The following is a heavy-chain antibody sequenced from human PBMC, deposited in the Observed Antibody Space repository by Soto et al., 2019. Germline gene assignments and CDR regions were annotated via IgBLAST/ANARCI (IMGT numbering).Heavy chain of an antibody. Sequence: GASVKVSCKASGYTFTSYDINWVRQATGQGLEWMGWMNPNSGNTGYARKFQGRVTMTRNTSISTAYMELSSLRSEDTAVYYCARGLTNHPPGIAVAGIGYYYYYGMDVWGQGTTVTVSS. CDR2: MNPNSGNT. V-gene: IGHV1-8*01. J-gene: IGHJ6*02. D-gene: IGHD6-19*01. CDR3: ARGLTNHPPGIAVAGIGYYYYYGMDV. CDR1: GYTFTSYD.